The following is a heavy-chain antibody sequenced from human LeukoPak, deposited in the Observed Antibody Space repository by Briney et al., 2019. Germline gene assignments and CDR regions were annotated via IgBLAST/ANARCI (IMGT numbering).Heavy chain of an antibody. D-gene: IGHD3-16*01. J-gene: IGHJ4*02. V-gene: IGHV3-48*01. Sequence: GGSLRLSCAASGFTFSSYSMTWVRQAPGKGLEWVAYTSSSNSIVYYADSVKGRFTISRDNAKNSLYLQMSSLRAEDTAVYYCARVPRGYYFDYWGQGTLVTVSS. CDR3: ARVPRGYYFDY. CDR1: GFTFSSYS. CDR2: TSSSNSIV.